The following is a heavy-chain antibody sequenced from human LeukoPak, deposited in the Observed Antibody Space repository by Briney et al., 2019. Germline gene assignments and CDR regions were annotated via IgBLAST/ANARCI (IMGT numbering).Heavy chain of an antibody. D-gene: IGHD3-3*01. CDR3: ARQGPTFGVVTSDAFDI. CDR2: IDTSGST. V-gene: IGHV4-4*09. Sequence: PSETLYLTCTASGGSISSSYWSWIRQAPGKGLEWVGYIDTSGSTYDNPSVKSRVTISVNTCKNSFSMKLRSVTGPKTADYYCARQGPTFGVVTSDAFDIWGQGTLVTVSS. J-gene: IGHJ3*02. CDR1: GGSISSSY.